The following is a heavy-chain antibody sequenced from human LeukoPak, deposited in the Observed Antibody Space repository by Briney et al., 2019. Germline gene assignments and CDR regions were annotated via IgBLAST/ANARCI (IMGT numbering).Heavy chain of an antibody. J-gene: IGHJ6*03. CDR2: ISSSSSYI. CDR3: ARDSGGYGNIDV. D-gene: IGHD5-12*01. Sequence: GGSLRLSCAASGFTFSSYSMNWVRQALGKGLEWVSSISSSSSYIYYADSVKGRFTISRDNAKNSLYLQMNSLRAEDTAVYYCARDSGGYGNIDVWGKGTTVTVSS. CDR1: GFTFSSYS. V-gene: IGHV3-21*01.